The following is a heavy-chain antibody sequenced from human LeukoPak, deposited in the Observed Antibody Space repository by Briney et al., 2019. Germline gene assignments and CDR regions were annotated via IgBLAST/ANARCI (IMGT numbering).Heavy chain of an antibody. V-gene: IGHV4-59*08. CDR3: ARHSPYSSGWYSALDY. J-gene: IGHJ4*02. CDR1: GGSISPYY. Sequence: SETLSLTCTVSGGSISPYYWSWIRQTPGKGLEWIGYILYSGTTTNYNPSLKSRVTISVDTSKNQFSLKLSSVTAADTAVYYCARHSPYSSGWYSALDYWGQETLVTVSS. D-gene: IGHD6-19*01. CDR2: ILYSGTT.